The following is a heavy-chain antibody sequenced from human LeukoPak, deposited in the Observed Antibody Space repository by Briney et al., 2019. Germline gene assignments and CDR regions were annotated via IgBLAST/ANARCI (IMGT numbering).Heavy chain of an antibody. Sequence: GGSLRLSCEAYGFSLNSYWMHWVRQAPGEGPVWVSRISVDGRSTAYADSVKGRFTISRDNAKNSLYLQMNSLRAEDTAVYYCARDDLLDYWGQGTLVTVSS. J-gene: IGHJ4*02. CDR2: ISVDGRST. CDR3: ARDDLLDY. CDR1: GFSLNSYW. V-gene: IGHV3-74*03.